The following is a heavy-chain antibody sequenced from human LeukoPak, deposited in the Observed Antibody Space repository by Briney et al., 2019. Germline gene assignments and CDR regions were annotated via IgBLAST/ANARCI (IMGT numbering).Heavy chain of an antibody. V-gene: IGHV4-39*07. CDR3: AGERGEEYSSGWYKRNYFDN. D-gene: IGHD6-19*01. CDR1: GGSISSGDYY. CDR2: GDYSGGT. Sequence: SETLSLTCTVSGGSISSGDYYWCWIRQPPGKGLEWIASGDYSGGTYYNPSLESRVAISADMSKNQFSLKLTSVTGADTAVYYCAGERGEEYSSGWYKRNYFDNWGQGIRVTVSS. J-gene: IGHJ4*02.